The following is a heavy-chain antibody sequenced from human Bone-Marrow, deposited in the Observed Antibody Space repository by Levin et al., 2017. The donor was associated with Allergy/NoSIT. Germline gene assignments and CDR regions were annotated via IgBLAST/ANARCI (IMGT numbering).Heavy chain of an antibody. Sequence: SETLSLTCTVSGGSISSYYWSWIRQPAGKGLEWIGRIYTSGSTNYNPSLKSRVTMSVDTSKNQFSLKLSSVTAADTAVYYCARVFGYCSSTSCPMDWYFDLWGRGTLVTVSS. CDR1: GGSISSYY. CDR2: IYTSGST. CDR3: ARVFGYCSSTSCPMDWYFDL. D-gene: IGHD2-2*01. J-gene: IGHJ2*01. V-gene: IGHV4-4*07.